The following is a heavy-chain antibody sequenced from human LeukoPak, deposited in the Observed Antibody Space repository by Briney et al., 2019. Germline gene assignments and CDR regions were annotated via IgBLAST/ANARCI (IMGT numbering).Heavy chain of an antibody. Sequence: GGSLRLSCAASGFTFSSYEMNWVRQAPGKGLEWVAFIRYDGSNKYYADSVKGRFTISRDNSKNTLYLQMNSLRAEDTAVYYCAKPSPYGGYVPDYWGQGTLVTVSS. D-gene: IGHD5-12*01. CDR1: GFTFSSYE. CDR3: AKPSPYGGYVPDY. V-gene: IGHV3-30*02. J-gene: IGHJ4*02. CDR2: IRYDGSNK.